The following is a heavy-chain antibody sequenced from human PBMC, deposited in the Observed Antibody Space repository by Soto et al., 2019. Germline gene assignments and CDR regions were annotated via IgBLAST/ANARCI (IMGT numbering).Heavy chain of an antibody. CDR2: IDKVGTDS. J-gene: IGHJ6*04. CDR1: EFTFSGRS. Sequence: GGSLRLSCAASEFTFSGRSVHWVRQAPGKGLVWVSGIDKVGTDSTYADSVKGRFTSSRDNAKNTVYLQMNSLRVEDTAVYYCARGWFGPDVWGKGTTVTVYS. D-gene: IGHD3-10*01. CDR3: ARGWFGPDV. V-gene: IGHV3-74*01.